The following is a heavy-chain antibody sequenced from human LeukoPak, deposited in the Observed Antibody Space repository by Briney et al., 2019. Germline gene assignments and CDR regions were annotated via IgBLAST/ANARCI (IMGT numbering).Heavy chain of an antibody. CDR3: ARDSHSSGWYLIGY. V-gene: IGHV1-2*06. J-gene: IGHJ4*02. Sequence: ASVKVSCKAPGYTFTGYYMHWVRQAPGQGLEWMGRINPNSGGTNYAQKFQGRVTMTRDTSISTAYMELSRLRSGDTAVYYCARDSHSSGWYLIGYWGQGTLVTVSS. D-gene: IGHD6-19*01. CDR1: GYTFTGYY. CDR2: INPNSGGT.